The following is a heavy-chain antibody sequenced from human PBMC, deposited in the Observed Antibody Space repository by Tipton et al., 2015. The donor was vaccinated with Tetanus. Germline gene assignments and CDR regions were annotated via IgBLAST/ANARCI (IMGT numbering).Heavy chain of an antibody. Sequence: QLVQSGAEVKKPGASVKVSCKASGYTFTSYDINWVRQATGQGLEWMGWMNPNSGNTGYAQKFQGRVTMTRNTSISTAYMELSSLRSEDTAVYYCARVVVVPAAQYYGMDVWGQGTTVTVSS. D-gene: IGHD2-2*01. CDR1: GYTFTSYD. J-gene: IGHJ6*02. CDR2: MNPNSGNT. V-gene: IGHV1-8*01. CDR3: ARVVVVPAAQYYGMDV.